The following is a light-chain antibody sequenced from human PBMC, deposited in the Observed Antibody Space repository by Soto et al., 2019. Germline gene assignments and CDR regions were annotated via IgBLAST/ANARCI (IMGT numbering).Light chain of an antibody. CDR1: QSMNDW. CDR2: DAS. V-gene: IGKV1-5*01. J-gene: IGKJ1*01. CDR3: LRYNAFSQT. Sequence: DIQMTQSPSTLSAPVGDRVTITCRASQSMNDWLAWYQQKPGKAPKVLIYDASSMQSGVPSRFSGSGTGTEFTLTIDSLQPDDVATYYCLRYNAFSQTFGQGTKV.